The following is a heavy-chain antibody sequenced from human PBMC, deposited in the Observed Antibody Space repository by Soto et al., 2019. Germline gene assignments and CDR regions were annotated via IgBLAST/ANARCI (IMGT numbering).Heavy chain of an antibody. V-gene: IGHV3-30*18. J-gene: IGHJ4*02. CDR3: AKDRATCYAIDY. D-gene: IGHD2-2*01. Sequence: EGSLRLSCGAYGFTFSANSMHWVRQAPGKGLEWVAFISYDGRTKYYADSVKGRFTISRDNSKNTVYLQMNSLRPEDTAVYYCAKDRATCYAIDYWGEGTLVTVSS. CDR1: GFTFSANS. CDR2: ISYDGRTK.